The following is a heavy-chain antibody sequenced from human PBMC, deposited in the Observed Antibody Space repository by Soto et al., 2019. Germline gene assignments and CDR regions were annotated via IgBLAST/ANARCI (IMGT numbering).Heavy chain of an antibody. CDR1: GFTFSSYA. V-gene: IGHV3-30-3*01. CDR3: ARKLSYSSGWNNWFGP. J-gene: IGHJ5*02. Sequence: GGSLRLSCAASGFTFSSYAMHWVRQAPGKGLEWVAVISYDGSNKYYAPSVTGPFTIYSDNSNNTLYLQMNTLGPADTAVYYCARKLSYSSGWNNWFGPWVQGTLVTVSS. D-gene: IGHD6-19*01. CDR2: ISYDGSNK.